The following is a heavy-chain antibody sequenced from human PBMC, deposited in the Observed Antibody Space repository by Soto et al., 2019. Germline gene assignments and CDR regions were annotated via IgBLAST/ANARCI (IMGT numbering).Heavy chain of an antibody. CDR1: GYTFTSYY. J-gene: IGHJ4*02. Sequence: GASVKVSCKASGYTFTSYYMHWVRQAPGQGLEWMGIINPSGGSTSYAQKFQGRVTMTRDTSTSTVYMELSSLRSEDTAVYYCARGAEGYSYGYPPPDFDYWGQGTLVTVSS. D-gene: IGHD5-18*01. V-gene: IGHV1-46*03. CDR3: ARGAEGYSYGYPPPDFDY. CDR2: INPSGGST.